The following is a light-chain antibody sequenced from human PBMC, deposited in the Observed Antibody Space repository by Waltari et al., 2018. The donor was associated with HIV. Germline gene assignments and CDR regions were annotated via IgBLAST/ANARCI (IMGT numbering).Light chain of an antibody. CDR1: SSNIGARYD. Sequence: QSMLTQPPSVSGAPGQRVTISCSGSSSNIGARYDVHWYQQLPGTAPKLLIYESTNRPSGVPDRFSASTSGTSASLAITGLQAEDEADYYCQSFDSVVTSSVFGGGTKLTVL. CDR3: QSFDSVVTSSV. J-gene: IGLJ2*01. V-gene: IGLV1-40*01. CDR2: EST.